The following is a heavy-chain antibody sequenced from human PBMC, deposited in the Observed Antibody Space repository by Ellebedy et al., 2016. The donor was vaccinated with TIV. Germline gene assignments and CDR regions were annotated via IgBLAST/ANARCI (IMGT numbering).Heavy chain of an antibody. D-gene: IGHD3-3*01. Sequence: SQTLSLTCXVSGGSFSGYYWSWIRQPPGKGLEWIGEINHSGSTNYNPSLKSRVTISIDTSKSQFSLQLSSATAADTAVYYCARLDLLKGNYYYYYAMDVWGQGTTVTVSS. CDR2: INHSGST. J-gene: IGHJ6*02. CDR1: GGSFSGYY. V-gene: IGHV4-34*01. CDR3: ARLDLLKGNYYYYYAMDV.